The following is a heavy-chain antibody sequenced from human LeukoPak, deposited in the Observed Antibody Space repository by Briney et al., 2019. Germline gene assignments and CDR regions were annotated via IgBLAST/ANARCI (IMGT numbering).Heavy chain of an antibody. D-gene: IGHD5-12*01. CDR2: ISSNGVGT. Sequence: GGSLRLSCAASGFTFSSYAMHWVRQAPGKGLEYVSAISSNGVGTHSADSVKGRFSISRDNSKNTLYLQMGSLRAEDMAVYYCVQGWTWMEEAFDSWGQGTMVTVSS. V-gene: IGHV3-64*02. CDR3: VQGWTWMEEAFDS. J-gene: IGHJ3*02. CDR1: GFTFSSYA.